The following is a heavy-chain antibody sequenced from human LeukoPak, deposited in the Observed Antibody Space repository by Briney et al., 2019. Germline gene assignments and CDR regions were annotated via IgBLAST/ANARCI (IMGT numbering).Heavy chain of an antibody. CDR2: ISAYNGNT. D-gene: IGHD6-19*01. CDR1: GYTFTSYG. J-gene: IGHJ5*02. CDR3: ASEAIAVAGNWFDP. V-gene: IGHV1-18*01. Sequence: ASVKVSCKASGYTFTSYGISWVRQAPGQGLEWMGWISAYNGNTNYAQKLQGRVTMTTDTSTSTAYMELRSLRSDDTAVYYCASEAIAVAGNWFDPWGQGTLVTVSS.